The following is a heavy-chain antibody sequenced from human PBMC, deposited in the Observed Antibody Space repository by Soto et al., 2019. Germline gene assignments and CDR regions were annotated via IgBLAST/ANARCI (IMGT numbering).Heavy chain of an antibody. D-gene: IGHD5-18*01. CDR3: ARIQSGPYSYGPNWFDP. Sequence: QVTLKESGPVLVKPTETLTLTCTVSGFSLSNARMGVSWIRQPPGKALEWLAHIFSNDEKSYSTSLKSRLTISKDTSKSQVVLTMTNMDPVDTATYYCARIQSGPYSYGPNWFDPWGQGTLVTVSS. J-gene: IGHJ5*02. V-gene: IGHV2-26*01. CDR1: GFSLSNARMG. CDR2: IFSNDEK.